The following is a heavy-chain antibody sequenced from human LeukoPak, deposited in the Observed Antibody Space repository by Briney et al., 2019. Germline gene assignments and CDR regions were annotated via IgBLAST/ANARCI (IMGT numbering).Heavy chain of an antibody. CDR1: GYTFTSYG. CDR2: ISAYNGNT. D-gene: IGHD6-19*01. CDR3: ARDVLAVAGTGVGIDY. V-gene: IGHV1-18*01. Sequence: XCKASGYTFTSYGISWVRQAPGEGVERMGWISAYNGNTNYAQKLQGRVTMTTDTSTSTAYMELRSLRSDDTAVYYCARDVLAVAGTGVGIDYWGQGTLVTVSS. J-gene: IGHJ4*02.